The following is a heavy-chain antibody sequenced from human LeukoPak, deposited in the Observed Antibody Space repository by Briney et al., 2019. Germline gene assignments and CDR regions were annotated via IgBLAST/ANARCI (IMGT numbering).Heavy chain of an antibody. CDR2: ISGSGGST. V-gene: IGHV3-23*01. Sequence: PGGSLRLSCAASGFTFSSYGMSWVRQAPGKGLEWVSAISGSGGSTYYADSVKGRFTISRDNSKNTLYLQMNSLRAEDTAVYYCAKSTHRGMVRAYFDYWGQGTLVTVSS. CDR3: AKSTHRGMVRAYFDY. J-gene: IGHJ4*02. CDR1: GFTFSSYG. D-gene: IGHD3-10*01.